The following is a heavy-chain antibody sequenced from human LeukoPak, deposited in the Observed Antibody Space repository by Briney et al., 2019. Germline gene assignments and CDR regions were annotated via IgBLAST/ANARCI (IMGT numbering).Heavy chain of an antibody. CDR1: GGSISSYY. CDR2: IYYSGST. D-gene: IGHD3-9*01. Sequence: SETLSLTCTVSGGSISSYYWSWIRQPPGKGLEWIGYIYYSGSTNYNPSLKSRVTISVDTSKNQFSLKLSSVTAADTAVYYCARVRYFDWLNLDYWGQGTLVTVSS. J-gene: IGHJ4*02. V-gene: IGHV4-59*01. CDR3: ARVRYFDWLNLDY.